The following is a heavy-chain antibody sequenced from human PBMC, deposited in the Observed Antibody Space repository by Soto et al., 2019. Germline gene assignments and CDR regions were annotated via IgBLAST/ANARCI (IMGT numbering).Heavy chain of an antibody. J-gene: IGHJ6*02. Sequence: QVQLQESGPGLVKPSETLSLTCTVSGGSISSYYWSWIRQPPGKGLEWIGYIYYSGSTNYNPSLKSRVTISVDTSKNQFSLKLSSVTAADTAVYYCASSSRDYASHPSAHYYYGMDVWGQGTTVTVSS. D-gene: IGHD4-17*01. CDR2: IYYSGST. CDR3: ASSSRDYASHPSAHYYYGMDV. V-gene: IGHV4-59*08. CDR1: GGSISSYY.